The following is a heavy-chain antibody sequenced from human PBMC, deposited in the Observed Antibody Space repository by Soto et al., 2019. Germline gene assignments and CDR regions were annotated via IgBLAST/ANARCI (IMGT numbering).Heavy chain of an antibody. Sequence: QVQLVQSGAEVKKPGSSVKVSCKASGGTFSSYTISWVRQAPGQGLEWMGRIIPILGIANYAQKFQGRVTITADKSTSTAYMELSSLRSEDRAVYYCARRLGIGGDGMDVWGQGTTVTVSS. V-gene: IGHV1-69*02. J-gene: IGHJ6*02. CDR3: ARRLGIGGDGMDV. D-gene: IGHD2-15*01. CDR1: GGTFSSYT. CDR2: IIPILGIA.